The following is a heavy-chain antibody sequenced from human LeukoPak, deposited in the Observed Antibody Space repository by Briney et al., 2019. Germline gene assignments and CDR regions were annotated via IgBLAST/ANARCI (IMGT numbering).Heavy chain of an antibody. J-gene: IGHJ4*02. V-gene: IGHV3-74*01. D-gene: IGHD1-14*01. CDR2: INFDGSST. Sequence: PGGSLRLSCAASGFTFSNYWMHWVRQAPGKGLVWVARINFDGSSTNYAGSVRGRFTISRDNAKNTLYLQMNSLRGEDTAVYYCGRGGSGSRYFDYWGQGTLVTVSS. CDR3: GRGGSGSRYFDY. CDR1: GFTFSNYW.